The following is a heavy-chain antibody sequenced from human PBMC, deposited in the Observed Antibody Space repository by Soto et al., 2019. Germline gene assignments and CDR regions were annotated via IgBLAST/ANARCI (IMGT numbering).Heavy chain of an antibody. CDR2: IYYSGTT. V-gene: IGHV4-30-4*01. CDR1: GGSISSGDYY. Sequence: QVQLQESGPGLVKPSQTLSLTCTVSGGSISSGDYYWSWIRQPPGKGLEWIGYIYYSGTTYYNPSLKSRVTMSVDTSKNQFSLKLSSVTAADTAVYYCARIPRRDCSGGSCYSARNLDGWGQGTLVTVSS. D-gene: IGHD2-15*01. J-gene: IGHJ4*02. CDR3: ARIPRRDCSGGSCYSARNLDG.